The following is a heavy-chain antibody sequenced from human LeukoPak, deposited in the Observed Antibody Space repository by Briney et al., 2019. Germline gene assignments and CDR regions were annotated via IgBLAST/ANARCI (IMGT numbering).Heavy chain of an antibody. CDR1: GGTFSSYA. CDR3: AREGSLGYCSGGSCYLYFDY. D-gene: IGHD2-15*01. Sequence: GASVKVSCKASGGTFSSYAISWVRQAPGQGLEWMGGIIPIFGTANYAQKFQGRVTITADKSTSTAYMELSSLRSEDTAMYYCAREGSLGYCSGGSCYLYFDYWGQGTLVTVSS. CDR2: IIPIFGTA. J-gene: IGHJ4*02. V-gene: IGHV1-69*06.